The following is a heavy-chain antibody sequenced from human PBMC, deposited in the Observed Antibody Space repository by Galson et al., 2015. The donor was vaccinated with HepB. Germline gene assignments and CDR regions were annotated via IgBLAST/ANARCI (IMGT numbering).Heavy chain of an antibody. Sequence: LSLTCTVSGGSIRNDYWSWIRQPPGKPLEWIGYVHNTGGTKYNPPLNSRVSISVDTSGNQFSLKLRSVTAADTAVYYCARDRTVVYDTVYFYGMAVWGQGTAVTVSS. CDR1: GGSIRNDY. D-gene: IGHD2-8*02. V-gene: IGHV4-59*01. CDR3: ARDRTVVYDTVYFYGMAV. CDR2: VHNTGGT. J-gene: IGHJ6*02.